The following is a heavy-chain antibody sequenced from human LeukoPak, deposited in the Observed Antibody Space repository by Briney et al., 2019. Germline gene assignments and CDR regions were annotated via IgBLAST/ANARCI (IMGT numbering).Heavy chain of an antibody. V-gene: IGHV3-74*01. J-gene: IGHJ4*02. CDR3: ISFYETY. CDR2: INSGGSWT. D-gene: IGHD2/OR15-2a*01. Sequence: GGSLTLSCVGSGKDCMHWVRQAPGKGLLWVSHINSGGSWTSYADSVLGVFTISKNNAKNTVYLQMNSLRAKDTAVYYCISFYETYWGRGTLVTVSS. CDR1: GKDC.